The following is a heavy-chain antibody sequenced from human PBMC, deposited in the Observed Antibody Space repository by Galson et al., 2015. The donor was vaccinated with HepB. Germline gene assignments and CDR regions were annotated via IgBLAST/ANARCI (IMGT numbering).Heavy chain of an antibody. D-gene: IGHD6-19*01. CDR3: AKGQWLVRGYFDY. V-gene: IGHV3-9*01. CDR2: ISWNSGSI. J-gene: IGHJ4*02. CDR1: GFTFDDYA. Sequence: SLRLSCAASGFTFDDYAMHWVRQAPGKGLEWVSGISWNSGSIGYADSVKGRFTISRDNAKNSLYLQMNSLRAEDTALYYCAKGQWLVRGYFDYWGQGTLVTVSS.